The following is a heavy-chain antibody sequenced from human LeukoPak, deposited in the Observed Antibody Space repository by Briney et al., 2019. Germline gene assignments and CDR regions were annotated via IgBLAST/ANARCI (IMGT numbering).Heavy chain of an antibody. CDR1: GFTFSSYG. D-gene: IGHD2-2*01. J-gene: IGHJ6*04. Sequence: QPGGSLRLSCAASGFTFSSYGMHWVRQAPGKGLEWVAFIRYDGSNKYYADSVKGRFTISRDNSKNTLYLQMNSLRAEDTAVYYCAKNPLGYCSSTSCYPDVWGKGTTVTVSS. CDR3: AKNPLGYCSSTSCYPDV. CDR2: IRYDGSNK. V-gene: IGHV3-30*02.